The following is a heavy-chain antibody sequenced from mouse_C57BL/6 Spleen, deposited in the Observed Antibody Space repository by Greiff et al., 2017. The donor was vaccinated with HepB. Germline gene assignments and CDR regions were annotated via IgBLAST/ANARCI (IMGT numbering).Heavy chain of an antibody. D-gene: IGHD4-1*01. Sequence: EVKLLESGGDLVKPGGSLKLSCAASGFTFSSYGMSWVRQTPDKRLEWVATISSGGSYTYYPDSVKGRFTISRDIAKNTLYLQMSSLKSEDTAMYYWARRNSGFDYWGQGTTPTVAS. CDR1: GFTFSSYG. J-gene: IGHJ2*01. CDR3: ARRNSGFDY. V-gene: IGHV5-6*02. CDR2: ISSGGSYT.